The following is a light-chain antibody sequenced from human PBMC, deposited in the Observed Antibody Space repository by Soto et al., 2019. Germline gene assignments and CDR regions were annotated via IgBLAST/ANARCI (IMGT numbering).Light chain of an antibody. CDR2: AAS. J-gene: IGKJ4*01. CDR1: QSIDNY. CDR3: QQSYSSPPRT. V-gene: IGKV1-39*01. Sequence: PASLSAFVGDRVTSTCRASQSIDNYVTWYQQKPGQGPKLLIYAASNLRTGVPSRFSGSGSGTEFTLTISGLLPEDFATYFCQQSYSSPPRTFGEGTKV.